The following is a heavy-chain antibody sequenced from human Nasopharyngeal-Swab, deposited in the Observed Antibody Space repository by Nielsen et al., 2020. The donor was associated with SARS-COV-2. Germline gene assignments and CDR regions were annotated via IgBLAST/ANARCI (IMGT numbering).Heavy chain of an antibody. D-gene: IGHD6-13*01. V-gene: IGHV3-30*18. CDR2: ISYDGNTK. CDR3: AKGIAEPNFDY. J-gene: IGHJ4*02. CDR1: GFSFSSYG. Sequence: GGSLRLSCAASGFSFSSYGLHWVRQAPGKGLEWVAVISYDGNTKYYADSVKGRFTISRDNSKNTLYLQMNSLRAEDTAVYYCAKGIAEPNFDYWGQGTLVTVSS.